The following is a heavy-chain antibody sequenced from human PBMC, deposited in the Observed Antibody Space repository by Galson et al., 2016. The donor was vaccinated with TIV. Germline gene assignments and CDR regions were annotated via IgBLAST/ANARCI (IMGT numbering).Heavy chain of an antibody. CDR1: GGTFSSYA. D-gene: IGHD1-14*01. J-gene: IGHJ5*02. CDR2: ISAIFGTA. CDR3: ARGSRYHIQHNWFDP. V-gene: IGHV1-69*13. Sequence: SVKVSCKASGGTFSSYAISWVRQAPGQGLEWMGGISAIFGTANYAPKVQGRVTITADESTNTAYMELSSLRAEDTAIYYRARGSRYHIQHNWFDPWGQGTLVTVSS.